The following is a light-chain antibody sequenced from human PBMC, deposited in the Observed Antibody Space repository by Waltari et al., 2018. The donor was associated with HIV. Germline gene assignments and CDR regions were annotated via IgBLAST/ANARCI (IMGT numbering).Light chain of an antibody. CDR2: INN. Sequence: QSVLTQPPSASGTPGQRVTISCSGSRSNVGHNYVYWYQQLPGTAPKLLISINNQRPSGVPDRFSASKSGTSASLAISGLRSEDEADYYCAALDDSLIDQVVFGGGTKLTVL. CDR3: AALDDSLIDQVV. CDR1: RSNVGHNY. J-gene: IGLJ2*01. V-gene: IGLV1-47*01.